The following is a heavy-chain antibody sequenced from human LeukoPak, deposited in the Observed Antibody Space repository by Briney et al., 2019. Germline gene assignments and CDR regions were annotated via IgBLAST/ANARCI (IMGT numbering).Heavy chain of an antibody. CDR3: ASKYCSGGSCYSWYNAFDI. J-gene: IGHJ3*02. CDR1: GFTVSSNY. Sequence: GGSLRLSCAASGFTVSSNYMSWVRQAPGKGLEWVSVIYSGGSTYYADSVKGRFTISRDNSKNTLYLQMNSLRAEDTAVYYCASKYCSGGSCYSWYNAFDIWGQGTMVTVSS. D-gene: IGHD2-15*01. CDR2: IYSGGST. V-gene: IGHV3-53*01.